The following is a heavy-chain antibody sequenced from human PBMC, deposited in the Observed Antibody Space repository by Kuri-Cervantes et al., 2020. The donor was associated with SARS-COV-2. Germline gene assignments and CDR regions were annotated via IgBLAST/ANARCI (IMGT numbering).Heavy chain of an antibody. J-gene: IGHJ4*02. D-gene: IGHD6-13*01. Sequence: LSLTCAASGFTFSSYGMHWVRQAPGKGLEWVAVISYDGSNKYYADSVKGRFTISRDNSKNTLYLQMNSLRAEDTAVYYCAREADIAAAGYRYFDYWGQGTLVTVSS. CDR2: ISYDGSNK. V-gene: IGHV3-30*03. CDR1: GFTFSSYG. CDR3: AREADIAAAGYRYFDY.